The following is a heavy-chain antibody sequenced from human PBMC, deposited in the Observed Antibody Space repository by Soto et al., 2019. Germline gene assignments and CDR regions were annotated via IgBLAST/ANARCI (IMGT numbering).Heavy chain of an antibody. Sequence: PSETLSLTCTVSGGSISSYYGSWIRQPPGKGLEWIGYIYYSGSTNYNPSLKSRVTISVDTSKNQFSLKLSSVTAADTAVYYCARGSSDFWSGYWTVYYYYGMDVWGQGTTLTVSS. D-gene: IGHD3-3*01. CDR1: GGSISSYY. V-gene: IGHV4-59*01. CDR3: ARGSSDFWSGYWTVYYYYGMDV. J-gene: IGHJ6*02. CDR2: IYYSGST.